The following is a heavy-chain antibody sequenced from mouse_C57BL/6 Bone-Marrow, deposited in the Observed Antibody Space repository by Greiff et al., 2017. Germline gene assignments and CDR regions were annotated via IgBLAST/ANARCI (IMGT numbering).Heavy chain of an antibody. Sequence: QVQLKQPGAELVKPGASVKLSCKASGYTFTSYWMQWVKQRPGQGLEWIGEIDPSDSYTNYNQKFKGKATLSVDTSSSTAYMQRSSLKAEDSAVYYCARRIYYDYDWFAYWGQGTLVTVSA. CDR3: ARRIYYDYDWFAY. CDR2: IDPSDSYT. D-gene: IGHD2-4*01. V-gene: IGHV1-50*01. CDR1: GYTFTSYW. J-gene: IGHJ3*01.